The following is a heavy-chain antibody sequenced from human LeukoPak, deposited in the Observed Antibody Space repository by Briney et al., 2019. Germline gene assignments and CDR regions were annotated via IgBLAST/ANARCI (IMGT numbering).Heavy chain of an antibody. V-gene: IGHV3-9*01. Sequence: PGGSLRLSCAASGFTFSSYEMNWVRQAPGKGLEWVSGISWNSGSIGYADSVKGRFTISRDNAKNSLYLQMNSLRAEDTAVYYCARDPLSSGSFDLWGQGTLVTVSS. CDR2: ISWNSGSI. CDR1: GFTFSSYE. CDR3: ARDPLSSGSFDL. D-gene: IGHD6-25*01. J-gene: IGHJ4*02.